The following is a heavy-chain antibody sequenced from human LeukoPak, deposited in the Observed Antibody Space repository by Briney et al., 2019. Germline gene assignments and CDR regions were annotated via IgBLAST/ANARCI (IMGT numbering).Heavy chain of an antibody. CDR1: GGSISSGSYY. V-gene: IGHV4-61*02. CDR3: ARDFPYSSGGSWLRAEGWFDP. D-gene: IGHD2-15*01. Sequence: SETLSLTCTVSGGSISSGSYYWSWIRQPAGKGLEWIGRTYTSGSTNYNPSLKSRVTISVDTSKNQFSLKLSSVTAADTAVYYCARDFPYSSGGSWLRAEGWFDPWGQGTLVTVSS. CDR2: TYTSGST. J-gene: IGHJ5*02.